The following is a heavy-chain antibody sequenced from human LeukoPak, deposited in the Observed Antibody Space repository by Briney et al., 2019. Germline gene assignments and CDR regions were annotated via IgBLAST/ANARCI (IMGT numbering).Heavy chain of an antibody. V-gene: IGHV4-39*07. CDR3: ARGWQMATFDY. Sequence: SETLSLTCNVSGGSISDTNYYWSWIRQPPGKGLEWIGEINHSGSTNYNPSLKSRVTISVDTSKNQFSLKLTSVTAADTAVYYCARGWQMATFDYWGQGTLVTVSS. J-gene: IGHJ4*02. CDR2: INHSGST. D-gene: IGHD5-24*01. CDR1: GGSISDTNYY.